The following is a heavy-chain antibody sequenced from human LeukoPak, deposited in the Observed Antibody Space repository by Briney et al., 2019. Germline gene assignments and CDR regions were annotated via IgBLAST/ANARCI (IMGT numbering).Heavy chain of an antibody. Sequence: GGSLRLSCAASGFTFSSCGMHCVREAPGRGREGGAVISYDGGNKYYADSVKGRFTISRDNSKNTLYLQMNSLRAEDTAVYYWAQEGIAAAQLADWFDPWGQGTLVTVSS. CDR3: AQEGIAAAQLADWFDP. D-gene: IGHD6-13*01. CDR1: GFTFSSCG. V-gene: IGHV3-30*18. J-gene: IGHJ5*02. CDR2: ISYDGGNK.